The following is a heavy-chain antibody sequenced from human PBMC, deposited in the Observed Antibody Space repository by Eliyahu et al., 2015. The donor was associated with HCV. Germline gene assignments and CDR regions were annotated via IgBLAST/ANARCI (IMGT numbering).Heavy chain of an antibody. CDR3: GRVGVYHYYYDMDV. CDR2: INAGNGDT. D-gene: IGHD3-10*01. Sequence: QVQLVQSGAEVKKPGASVKVSCKASGYTFTSYSIHWVRXAPGQRLEWLGRINAGNGDTKYSQKFQGRVTLSRDTSASTVYMELSSLRSEDTAVYYCGRVGVYHYYYDMDVWGQGTTVTVSS. CDR1: GYTFTSYS. J-gene: IGHJ6*02. V-gene: IGHV1-3*01.